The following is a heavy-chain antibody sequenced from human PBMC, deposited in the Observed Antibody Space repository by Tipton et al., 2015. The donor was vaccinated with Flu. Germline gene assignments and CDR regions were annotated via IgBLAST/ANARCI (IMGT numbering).Heavy chain of an antibody. V-gene: IGHV3-21*01. J-gene: IGHJ6*02. D-gene: IGHD6-6*01. CDR1: GFVFSSHI. CDR2: ISSSRTYI. CDR3: ASSIAGPLSYYYGMDD. Sequence: SLRLSCSASGFVFSSHIMYWVRQAPGRGLEWVSSISSSRTYINYMDSLKGRFTIARDNAKNSLYLQMNTLSADVTAVYYCASSIAGPLSYYYGMDDWGQGTTVTVSS.